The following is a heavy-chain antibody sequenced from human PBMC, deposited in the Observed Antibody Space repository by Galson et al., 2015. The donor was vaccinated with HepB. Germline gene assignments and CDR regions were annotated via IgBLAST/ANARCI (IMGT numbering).Heavy chain of an antibody. D-gene: IGHD3-16*01. Sequence: SLRLSCAASGFTFSSYAMNWVRQASGKGLEWVSAISGSGGGTYYADSVKGRFTISWDDSKNTLYLQMNSLRAEDTAVYYCAKEGYGGSAFDIWGQGTMVTVSS. CDR1: GFTFSSYA. CDR3: AKEGYGGSAFDI. CDR2: ISGSGGGT. V-gene: IGHV3-23*01. J-gene: IGHJ3*02.